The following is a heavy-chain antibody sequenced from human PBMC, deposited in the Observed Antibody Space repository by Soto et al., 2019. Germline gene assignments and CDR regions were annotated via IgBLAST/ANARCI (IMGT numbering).Heavy chain of an antibody. CDR3: AKDRVAVSSPSDY. D-gene: IGHD6-19*01. CDR2: IRNKVNSYTT. J-gene: IGHJ4*02. V-gene: IGHV3-72*01. Sequence: GGSLRLSCAASGFTFSSYAMSWVRQAPGKGLEWVGRIRNKVNSYTTDYAASVKGRFIISRDDSKSSQYLQMNSLKAEDTAVNYCAKDRVAVSSPSDYWGQGTLVTVSS. CDR1: GFTFSSYA.